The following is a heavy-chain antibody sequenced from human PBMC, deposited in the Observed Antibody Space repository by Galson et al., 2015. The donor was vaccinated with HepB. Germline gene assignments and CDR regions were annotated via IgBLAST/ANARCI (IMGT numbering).Heavy chain of an antibody. CDR1: GFTFDDYT. Sequence: SLRLSCAASGFTFDDYTMHWVRQAPGKGLEWVSLISWDGGSTYYADSVKGRFTISRDNSKNSLYLQMNGLRAEDTALYYCAKGYHLGELFPFDYWGQGTLVTVSS. J-gene: IGHJ4*02. D-gene: IGHD3-10*01. CDR2: ISWDGGST. V-gene: IGHV3-43*01. CDR3: AKGYHLGELFPFDY.